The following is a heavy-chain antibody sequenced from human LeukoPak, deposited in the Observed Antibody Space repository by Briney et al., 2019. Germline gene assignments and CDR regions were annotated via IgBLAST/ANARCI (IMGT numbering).Heavy chain of an antibody. CDR3: ASLGLGYSYGFWAMDAFDI. J-gene: IGHJ3*02. CDR2: INAGNGNT. D-gene: IGHD5-18*01. V-gene: IGHV1-3*01. Sequence: ASVKVSCKASGYTFTSYAMHWVRQAPGQRLEWMGWINAGNGNTKYSQKFQGRVIITRDTSASTAYMELSSLRSEDTAVYYCASLGLGYSYGFWAMDAFDIWGQGTMVTVSS. CDR1: GYTFTSYA.